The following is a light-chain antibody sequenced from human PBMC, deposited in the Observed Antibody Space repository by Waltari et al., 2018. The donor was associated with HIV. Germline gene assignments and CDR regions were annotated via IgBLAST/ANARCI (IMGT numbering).Light chain of an antibody. CDR2: QDT. J-gene: IGLJ2*01. Sequence: SYDLTQPPSVSVSPGQTATMTCSGDKLGNKFTAWYQQKPGQSPVLVIYQDTKRPSGIPGGFSGSNSGNTATLTISGTQAVDEADYYCQAWDSNVVFGGGTKLTVL. V-gene: IGLV3-1*01. CDR3: QAWDSNVV. CDR1: KLGNKF.